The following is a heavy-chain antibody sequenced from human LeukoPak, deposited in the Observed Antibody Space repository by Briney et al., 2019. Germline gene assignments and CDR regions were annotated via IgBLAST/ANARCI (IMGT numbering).Heavy chain of an antibody. D-gene: IGHD6-13*01. CDR2: ISASGGST. CDR1: GFRFSRYW. J-gene: IGHJ6*03. V-gene: IGHV3-23*01. CDR3: AKGGSSSSWFYYYMDV. Sequence: GGSLRLSCAASGFRFSRYWMSWVRQAPGKGLEWVSAISASGGSTYYADSVKGRFTISRDNSKNTLYLQMNSLRAEDTAVYYCAKGGSSSSWFYYYMDVWGKGTTVTISS.